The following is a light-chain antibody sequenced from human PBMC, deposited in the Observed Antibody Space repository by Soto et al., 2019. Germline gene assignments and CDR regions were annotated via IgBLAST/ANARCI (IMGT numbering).Light chain of an antibody. CDR3: HQYYSLPYT. J-gene: IGKJ2*01. Sequence: DIVMTQSPDSLAVSLGERATINCKSSQSVLHNSYNENYLAWYQRKPGQPPKLLIYWASTRESGVPDRFSGSGSGTDFTLTISGLQAEDVAVYYCHQYYSLPYTFGQGTKLEIK. CDR2: WAS. CDR1: QSVLHNSYNENY. V-gene: IGKV4-1*01.